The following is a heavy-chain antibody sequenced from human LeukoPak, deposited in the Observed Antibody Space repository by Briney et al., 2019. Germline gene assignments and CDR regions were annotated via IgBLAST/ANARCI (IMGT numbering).Heavy chain of an antibody. CDR3: AKESKMTTVTIAFDI. CDR1: GFTFSSYG. J-gene: IGHJ3*02. D-gene: IGHD4-17*01. V-gene: IGHV3-30*18. CDR2: ISYDGSNK. Sequence: GGSLRLSCAASGFTFSSYGMHWVRQAPGRGLEWVAVISYDGSNKYYADSVKGRFTISRDNSKNTLYLQMNSLRAEDTAVYYRAKESKMTTVTIAFDIWGQGTMVTVSS.